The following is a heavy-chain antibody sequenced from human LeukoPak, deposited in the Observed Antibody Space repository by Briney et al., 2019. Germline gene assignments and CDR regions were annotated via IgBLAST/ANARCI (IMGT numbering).Heavy chain of an antibody. CDR2: IYTSGST. V-gene: IGHV4-4*09. CDR1: GGSISIYY. D-gene: IGHD1-1*01. J-gene: IGHJ5*02. CDR3: ARDIQLDNWFDP. Sequence: SETLSLTCTVSGGSISIYYWSWIRQPPGKGLEWIGYIYTSGSTNYTPSLKSRVTISVDTSKNQFSLKLSSVTAADTAVYYCARDIQLDNWFDPWGQGTLVTVSS.